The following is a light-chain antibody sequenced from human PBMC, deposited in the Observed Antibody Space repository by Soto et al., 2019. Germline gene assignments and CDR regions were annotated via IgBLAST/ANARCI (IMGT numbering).Light chain of an antibody. CDR3: QKYNNWPFS. CDR1: QSVGSSY. CDR2: GAS. J-gene: IGKJ5*01. Sequence: EIVLTQSPVTLSLSAVERATLSCRASQSVGSSYLAWYQQKPGQAPRILIFGASGRATGIPDRFSGSGSGTDFTLTISRLEPEDFALYFCQKYNNWPFSFGKGTRLEIK. V-gene: IGKV3-20*01.